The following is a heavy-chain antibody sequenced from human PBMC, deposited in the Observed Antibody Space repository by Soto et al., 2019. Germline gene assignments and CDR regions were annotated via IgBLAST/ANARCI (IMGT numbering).Heavy chain of an antibody. CDR1: GGSISSGGYY. CDR3: SRGYSHGQH. D-gene: IGHD5-18*01. V-gene: IGHV4-31*03. CDR2: IYNSGST. Sequence: PSETLSLTCTVSGGSISSGGYYWSWIRQHPGKGLEWIGHIYNSGSTYYNPSLKSRVTISVDTYKNQFSLKLSSVTAADTAVYYCSRGYSHGQHWVQGTLVTDPS. J-gene: IGHJ4*02.